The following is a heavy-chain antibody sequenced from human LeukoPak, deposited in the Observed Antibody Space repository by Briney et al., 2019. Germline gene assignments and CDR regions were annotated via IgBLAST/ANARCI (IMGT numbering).Heavy chain of an antibody. Sequence: GGSLRLSCAASGFTFSSYAMHWVRQAPGKGLEWVAVISYDGSNKYYADSVKGRFTISRDNSKNTLYLQMNSLRAEDTAVYYCARGGYGANDDAFDIWGQGTMVTVSS. CDR1: GFTFSSYA. CDR2: ISYDGSNK. V-gene: IGHV3-30-3*01. CDR3: ARGGYGANDDAFDI. D-gene: IGHD4-23*01. J-gene: IGHJ3*02.